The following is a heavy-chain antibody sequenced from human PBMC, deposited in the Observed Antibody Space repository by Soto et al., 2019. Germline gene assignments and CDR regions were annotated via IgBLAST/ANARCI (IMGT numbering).Heavy chain of an antibody. CDR1: GGSFPGYY. Sequence: SETLSLTCAVYGGSFPGYYWSWIRQPPLNVLEWIGEINHSGSSNYNPTFTSRVYISVDTSKNQLSLQMTSVTAADTAVYYFAKGPQGGYYDSGTFYYTVSWGQGTLVSVSS. V-gene: IGHV4-34*01. J-gene: IGHJ5*02. D-gene: IGHD3-10*01. CDR2: INHSGSS. CDR3: AKGPQGGYYDSGTFYYTVS.